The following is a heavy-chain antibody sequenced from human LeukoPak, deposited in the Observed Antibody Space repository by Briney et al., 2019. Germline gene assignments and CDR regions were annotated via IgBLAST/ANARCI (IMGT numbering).Heavy chain of an antibody. D-gene: IGHD3-16*01. CDR2: INWNGGST. J-gene: IGHJ3*02. V-gene: IGHV3-20*01. CDR1: GFTFTDYY. CDR3: ARDETSTAGGAFDI. Sequence: GGSLRLSCATSGFTFTDYYMSWIRQAPGKGLEWVSGINWNGGSTGYADSVKGRFTISRDNAKNSLYLQMNSLRAEDTALYHCARDETSTAGGAFDIWGQGTMVTVSS.